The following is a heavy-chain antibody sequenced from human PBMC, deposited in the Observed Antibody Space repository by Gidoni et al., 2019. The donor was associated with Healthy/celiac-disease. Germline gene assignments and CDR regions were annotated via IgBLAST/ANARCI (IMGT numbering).Heavy chain of an antibody. V-gene: IGHV3-23*01. D-gene: IGHD2-21*02. CDR1: GFTFSSYA. J-gene: IGHJ4*02. CDR2: ISGSGGST. CDR3: AKGAAYCGGDCYSGYFDY. Sequence: EVQLLESGGGLVQPGGSLRLSCAASGFTFSSYAMSWVRQAPGKGLGWVSAISGSGGSTYYADSVKGRFTISRDNSKNTLYLQMNSLRAEDTAVYYCAKGAAYCGGDCYSGYFDYWGQGTLVTVSS.